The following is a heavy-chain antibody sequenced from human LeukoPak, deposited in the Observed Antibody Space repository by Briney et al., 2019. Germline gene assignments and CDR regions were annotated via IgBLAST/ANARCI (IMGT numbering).Heavy chain of an antibody. CDR3: AAELMSGHFDH. CDR2: FDPEDDER. D-gene: IGHD3-3*01. CDR1: GYILSELS. Sequence: ASVTVSCKVSGYILSELSMHWVRQAPGKGREWMGGFDPEDDERIFAQKFQGRVTMTEDTSTDTAYMELSSLRSEDTAVYYCAAELMSGHFDHWGQGTLVTVSS. V-gene: IGHV1-24*01. J-gene: IGHJ4*02.